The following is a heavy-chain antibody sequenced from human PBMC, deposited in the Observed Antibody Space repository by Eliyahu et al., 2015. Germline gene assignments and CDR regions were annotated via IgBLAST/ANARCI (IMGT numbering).Heavy chain of an antibody. V-gene: IGHV1-46*03. D-gene: IGHD2-15*01. J-gene: IGHJ6*03. CDR2: SGGST. Sequence: SGGSTSYAQKFQGRVTMTRDTSTSTVYMELSSLRSEDTAVYYCARLRPDYYYYYMDVWGKGTTVTVSS. CDR3: ARLRPDYYYYYMDV.